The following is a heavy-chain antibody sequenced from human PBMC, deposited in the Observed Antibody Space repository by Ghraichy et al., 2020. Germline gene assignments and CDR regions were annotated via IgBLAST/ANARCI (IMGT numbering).Heavy chain of an antibody. Sequence: SETLSLTCAVYGGSFSGYYWSWIRQPPGKGLEWIGEINHSGSTNYNPSLKSRVTISVDTSKNQFSLKLSSVTAADTAVYYCARAVAGLGYYYGMDVWGKGTTVTVSS. V-gene: IGHV4-34*01. J-gene: IGHJ6*04. CDR3: ARAVAGLGYYYGMDV. CDR1: GGSFSGYY. D-gene: IGHD6-19*01. CDR2: INHSGST.